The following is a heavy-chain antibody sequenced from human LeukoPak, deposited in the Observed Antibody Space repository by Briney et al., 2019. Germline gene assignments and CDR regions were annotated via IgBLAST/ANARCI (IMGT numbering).Heavy chain of an antibody. V-gene: IGHV1-24*01. CDR3: ATGVREVVAAGRA. CDR1: GYTLTELS. Sequence: RASVKVSCKVSGYTLTELSMHWVRQAPGKGLEWMGGFDPEDGGTIYAQKFQGRVTMTEDTSTDTAYMELSSLRSEDTAVYYCATGVREVVAAGRAWSQGTLVTVSS. CDR2: FDPEDGGT. D-gene: IGHD2-15*01. J-gene: IGHJ5*02.